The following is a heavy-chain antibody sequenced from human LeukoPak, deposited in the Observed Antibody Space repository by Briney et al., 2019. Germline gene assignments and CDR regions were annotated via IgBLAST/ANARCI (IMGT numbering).Heavy chain of an antibody. V-gene: IGHV4-59*01. CDR3: ARVAAAGGDAFDI. D-gene: IGHD6-13*01. Sequence: SETLSLTCTVSGGSISSYYWSWIRQPPGKGLEWIGYIYYSGSTNYNPSLKSRVTISADTSKNQFSLKLSSVTAADTAVYYCARVAAAGGDAFDIWGQGTMVTVSS. CDR2: IYYSGST. J-gene: IGHJ3*02. CDR1: GGSISSYY.